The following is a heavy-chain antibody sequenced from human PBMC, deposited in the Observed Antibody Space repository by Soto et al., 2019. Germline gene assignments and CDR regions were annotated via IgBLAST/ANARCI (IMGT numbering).Heavy chain of an antibody. J-gene: IGHJ6*02. Sequence: ASVKVSCKASGGTFSSYAISWVRQAPGQGLEWMGGIIPIFGAANYAQKFQGRVTITADESTSTAYVELTSLRSEDTAVYYCARDTGIAAAGTVMDVWGQGTTVTVS. CDR2: IIPIFGAA. V-gene: IGHV1-69*13. CDR1: GGTFSSYA. D-gene: IGHD6-13*01. CDR3: ARDTGIAAAGTVMDV.